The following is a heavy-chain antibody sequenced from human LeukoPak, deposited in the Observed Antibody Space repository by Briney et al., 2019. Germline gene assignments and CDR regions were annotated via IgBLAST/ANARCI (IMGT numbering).Heavy chain of an antibody. V-gene: IGHV4-4*07. CDR2: IYASGST. CDR3: AGHHPRNTVDF. J-gene: IGHJ4*02. D-gene: IGHD2/OR15-2a*01. Sequence: SETLSLTCTVSGDSISDYSWNWIRQPAGKGLEWIGRIYASGSTDYNPSLKSRLTMSVDTSKNQFSLKLSSVTAADTAVYYCAGHHPRNTVDFWGQGTLVTVSS. CDR1: GDSISDYS.